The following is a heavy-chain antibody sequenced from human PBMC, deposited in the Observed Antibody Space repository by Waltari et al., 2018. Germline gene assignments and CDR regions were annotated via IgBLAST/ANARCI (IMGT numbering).Heavy chain of an antibody. D-gene: IGHD3-3*01. CDR1: GGTFSSYA. V-gene: IGHV1-69*01. Sequence: QVQLVQSGAEVKKPGSSVKVSCKASGGTFSSYAISWVRQAPGQGLEWMGGIIPIFGTANYAQKFQGRVTITADESTSTAYMELSSLRSEDTAVYYCASAYRITIFGVVSDAFDIWGQGTMVTVSS. CDR2: IIPIFGTA. J-gene: IGHJ3*02. CDR3: ASAYRITIFGVVSDAFDI.